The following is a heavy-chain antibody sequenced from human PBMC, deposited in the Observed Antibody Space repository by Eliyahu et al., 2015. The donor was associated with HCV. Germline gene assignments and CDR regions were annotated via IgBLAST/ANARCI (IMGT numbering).Heavy chain of an antibody. Sequence: QVQLQESGPGLVKPSETLSLTCTVSGGSITTXXWSWIRQPPGKGLEWIGYMHYSGSXXYNPSLKSRVTISIDTSKNQFSLNLTSVTAADTAMYYCASGGGGIAVTGTGGWFDPWGQGTLVTVSS. V-gene: IGHV4-59*01. CDR2: MHYSGSX. D-gene: IGHD6-19*01. J-gene: IGHJ5*02. CDR1: GGSITTXX. CDR3: ASGGGGIAVTGTGGWFDP.